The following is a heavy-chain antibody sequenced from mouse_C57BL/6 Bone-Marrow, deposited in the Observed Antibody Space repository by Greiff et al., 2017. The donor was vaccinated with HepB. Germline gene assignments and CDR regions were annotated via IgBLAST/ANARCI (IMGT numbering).Heavy chain of an antibody. CDR2: IYPRSGNT. CDR1: GYTFTSYG. J-gene: IGHJ4*01. CDR3: ARPSNYGSSPYYYAMDY. Sequence: VQLQQSGAELARPGASVKLSCKASGYTFTSYGISWVKQRTGQGLEWIGEIYPRSGNTYYNEKFKGKATLTADKSSSTAYMELRRLTSEDSAVYFCARPSNYGSSPYYYAMDYWGQGTSVTVSS. D-gene: IGHD1-1*01. V-gene: IGHV1-81*01.